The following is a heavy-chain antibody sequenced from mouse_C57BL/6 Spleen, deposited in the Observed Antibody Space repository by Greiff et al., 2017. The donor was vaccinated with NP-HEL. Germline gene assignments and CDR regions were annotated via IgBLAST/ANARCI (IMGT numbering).Heavy chain of an antibody. CDR1: GYTFTSYW. CDR2: IHPNSGST. D-gene: IGHD1-1*01. V-gene: IGHV1-64*01. Sequence: VKLQESGAELVKPGASVKLSCKASGYTFTSYWMHWVKQRPGQGLEWIGMIHPNSGSTNYNEKFKSKATLTVDKSSSTAYMQLSSLTSEDSAVYYCAFITTVVATDYYAMDYWGQGTSVTVSS. CDR3: AFITTVVATDYYAMDY. J-gene: IGHJ4*01.